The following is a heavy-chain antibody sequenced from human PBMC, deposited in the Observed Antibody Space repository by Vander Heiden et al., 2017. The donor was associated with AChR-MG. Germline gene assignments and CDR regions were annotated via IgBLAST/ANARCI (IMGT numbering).Heavy chain of an antibody. J-gene: IGHJ5*02. CDR2: INTNTGKP. CDR3: ARVAGQYSRFNWFDP. CDR1: GYTFTGYA. V-gene: IGHV7-4-1*02. Sequence: QVQPVQSGSELKNTGASVKVPCKASGYTFTGYARNWVRQAPGQGLEWMGWINTNTGKPKYAQGVTGRFVFSLDTSVSTAYMQIRRLQVGDTAVYYCARVAGQYSRFNWFDPWGQVTLVTVSS. D-gene: IGHD6-6*01.